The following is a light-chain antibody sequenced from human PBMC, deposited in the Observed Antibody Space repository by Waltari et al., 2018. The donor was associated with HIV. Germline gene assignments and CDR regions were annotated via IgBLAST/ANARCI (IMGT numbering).Light chain of an antibody. J-gene: IGLJ3*02. Sequence: QSVLTQPPSVSGAPGQRVTISCTGSSSNIGAGYDVHWYEQLPGAAPKLLSYVNRHRLSGVPDRFSGSKAGTSASLAITGLQAEDEADYYCQSYDSALSGWVFGGGTKLTVL. CDR2: VNR. CDR1: SSNIGAGYD. V-gene: IGLV1-40*01. CDR3: QSYDSALSGWV.